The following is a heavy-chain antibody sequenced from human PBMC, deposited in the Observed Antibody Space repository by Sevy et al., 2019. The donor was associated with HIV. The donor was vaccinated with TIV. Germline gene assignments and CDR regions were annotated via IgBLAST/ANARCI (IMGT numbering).Heavy chain of an antibody. CDR1: GFTFSSYS. CDR2: ISSSSSYI. Sequence: GGSLRLSCAASGFTFSSYSLNWVRQAPGKGLEWVSSISSSSSYIYYADSVKGRFTISRDNAKNSLYLQMNSLRAEDTAVYYCARDVRGQWELLGSDAFDIWGQGTMVTVSS. D-gene: IGHD1-26*01. CDR3: ARDVRGQWELLGSDAFDI. V-gene: IGHV3-21*01. J-gene: IGHJ3*02.